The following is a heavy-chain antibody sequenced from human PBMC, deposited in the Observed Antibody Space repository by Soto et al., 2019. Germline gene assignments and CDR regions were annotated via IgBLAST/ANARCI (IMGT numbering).Heavy chain of an antibody. CDR2: FNHSGST. J-gene: IGHJ4*02. CDR3: VACDYGDYPRY. CDR1: GGSFSGYS. V-gene: IGHV4-34*01. Sequence: QVQLQRGGAGLLKPSETLSLTCAVYGGSFSGYSGSWVRQSPRKGLEWIGEFNHSGSTNYNPSLKSRLTISVDTSRNQFSLKLSSVTAADTSLYYCVACDYGDYPRYWGQGTLVTVSS. D-gene: IGHD4-17*01.